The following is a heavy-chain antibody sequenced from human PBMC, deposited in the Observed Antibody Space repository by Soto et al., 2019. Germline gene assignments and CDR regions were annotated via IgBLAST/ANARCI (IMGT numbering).Heavy chain of an antibody. CDR2: IDNDGSGT. Sequence: EVQLVESGGGLVQPGGSLRLSCAASGIIFTNYWMHWVRQAPGKGLVWVSRIDNDGSGTSYADSVKGRFTISRDNANNTVYLQMNSLRAEDTAVYYCTPVFEYWGQGTLVTVSS. CDR3: TPVFEY. J-gene: IGHJ4*02. V-gene: IGHV3-74*01. CDR1: GIIFTNYW.